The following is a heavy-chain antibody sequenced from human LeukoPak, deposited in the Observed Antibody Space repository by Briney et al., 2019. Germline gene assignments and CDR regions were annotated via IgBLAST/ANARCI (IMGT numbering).Heavy chain of an antibody. CDR3: ARDYYGSGRHY. J-gene: IGHJ4*02. Sequence: GGSLRLSCAASGFTFSSYSMNWVRQAPGKGLEWVSYISSSSSTIYYADSVKGRFTISRDNAKNSLYLQMNSLRAEDTAVYYCARDYYGSGRHYWGQGTLVTVSS. V-gene: IGHV3-48*04. CDR2: ISSSSSTI. CDR1: GFTFSSYS. D-gene: IGHD3-10*01.